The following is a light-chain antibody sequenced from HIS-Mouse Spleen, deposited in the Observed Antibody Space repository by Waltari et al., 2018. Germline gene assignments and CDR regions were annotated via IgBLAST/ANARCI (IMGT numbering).Light chain of an antibody. CDR2: EVS. J-gene: IGLJ1*01. Sequence: QSALTQPPSASGSPGQSVTISCTGTSRDVGGYNYVSWYQPHPGKAPKLMIYEVSKRPSGVPDRFSGSKSGNTASLTVSGLQAEDEADYCCSSYAGSNNYVFGTGTKVTVL. CDR1: SRDVGGYNY. CDR3: SSYAGSNNYV. V-gene: IGLV2-8*01.